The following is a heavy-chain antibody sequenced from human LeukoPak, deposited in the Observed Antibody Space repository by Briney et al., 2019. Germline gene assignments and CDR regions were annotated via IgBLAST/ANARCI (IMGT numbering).Heavy chain of an antibody. D-gene: IGHD3-16*01. CDR3: ARTNNYAYVY. Sequence: GGSLRLSCAASGFTVSNGYMTWVRQAPGKGLEWVSIIYADGGTYYVDSLKGRFTISRDISKNTVFLQMNSLRAEDTAVYYCARTNNYAYVYWGQGTLVTVSS. J-gene: IGHJ4*02. CDR1: GFTVSNGY. CDR2: IYADGGT. V-gene: IGHV3-66*01.